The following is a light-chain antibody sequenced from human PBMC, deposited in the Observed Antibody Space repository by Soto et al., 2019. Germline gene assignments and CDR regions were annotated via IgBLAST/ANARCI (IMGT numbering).Light chain of an antibody. CDR2: DAS. CDR3: QQYNNWPGT. V-gene: IGKV3-11*01. J-gene: IGKJ1*01. CDR1: QSVNYY. Sequence: EIVLTQSPATLSVSPGERATLSCRASQSVNYYLAWYQQKPGQAPRLLIYDASNRATGVPARFSGSGSGTDFTLTISSLEPEDFAVYYCQQYNNWPGTFGRGTKVEIK.